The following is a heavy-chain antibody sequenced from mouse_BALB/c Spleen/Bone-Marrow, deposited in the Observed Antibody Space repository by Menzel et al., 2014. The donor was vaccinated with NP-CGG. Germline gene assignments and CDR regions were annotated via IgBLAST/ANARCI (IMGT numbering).Heavy chain of an antibody. Sequence: QVQLQQSGAELVRPGTSVKVSCKASGYAFTNYLIEWVKKRPGQGLEWIGVINPGSGGTNYNEKFKGKATLTADKSSSTAYMQLXXLTSDDSAVYFCARSGYYGSXXXMDYWGXXXSVTVSS. CDR2: INPGSGGT. D-gene: IGHD1-1*01. CDR3: ARSGYYGSXXXMDY. V-gene: IGHV1-54*01. J-gene: IGHJ4*01. CDR1: GYAFTNYL.